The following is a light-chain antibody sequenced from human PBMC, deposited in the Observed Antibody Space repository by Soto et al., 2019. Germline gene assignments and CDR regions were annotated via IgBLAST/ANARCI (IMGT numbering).Light chain of an antibody. CDR1: QSLSSSY. J-gene: IGKJ1*01. Sequence: EIVLTQSPDTLSLSPGERATLSCRASQSLSSSYLAWYQHKPGQAPRLLIYGASSRATGIPDRFSGSGSGTDFTLSISRLEPEDFAVYYCQHYGSSSWTFGQGTKVEIK. V-gene: IGKV3-20*01. CDR3: QHYGSSSWT. CDR2: GAS.